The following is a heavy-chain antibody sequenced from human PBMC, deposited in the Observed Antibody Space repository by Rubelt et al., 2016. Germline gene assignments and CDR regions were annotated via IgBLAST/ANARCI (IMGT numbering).Heavy chain of an antibody. CDR1: GGSISSYY. V-gene: IGHV4-59*12. D-gene: IGHD6-19*01. J-gene: IGHJ5*02. CDR3: ARTQRQWLVYWFDP. CDR2: IYYSGST. Sequence: QVQLQESGPGLVKPSETLSLTCTVSGGSISSYYWSWIRQPPGKGLEWIGSIYYSGSTNYNPARKGRVTISVDTSKNQFALKLGSVTAADTAVYYCARTQRQWLVYWFDPWGQGTLVTVSS.